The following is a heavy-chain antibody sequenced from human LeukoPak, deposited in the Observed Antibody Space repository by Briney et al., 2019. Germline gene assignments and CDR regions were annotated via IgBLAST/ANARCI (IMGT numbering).Heavy chain of an antibody. D-gene: IGHD3-22*01. CDR1: GFTFSSYA. Sequence: GRSLRLSCAASGFTFSSYAMHWVRQAPGKGLEWVAVISYDGSNKYYADSVKGRFTISRDNSKNTLYLQMNSLRAEDTAVYYCARDWDTDSSGYYYFDYWGQGTLVTVSS. J-gene: IGHJ4*02. CDR3: ARDWDTDSSGYYYFDY. CDR2: ISYDGSNK. V-gene: IGHV3-30-3*01.